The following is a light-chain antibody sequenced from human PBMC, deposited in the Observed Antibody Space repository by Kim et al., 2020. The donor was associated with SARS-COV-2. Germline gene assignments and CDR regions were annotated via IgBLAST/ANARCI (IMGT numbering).Light chain of an antibody. CDR3: SSYTSSSTNYV. CDR1: ISTVSGFNY. CDR2: DVS. Sequence: QSVNISCTGTISTVSGFNYVSWYQQHPGKAPKLMIYDVSNRPSGVSKRFSGSKSGNTASLTISGLQAEDEADYYCSSYTSSSTNYVFGTGTKVTVL. V-gene: IGLV2-14*03. J-gene: IGLJ1*01.